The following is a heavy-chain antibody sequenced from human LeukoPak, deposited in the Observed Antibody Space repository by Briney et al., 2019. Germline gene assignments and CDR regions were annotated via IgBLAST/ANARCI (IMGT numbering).Heavy chain of an antibody. V-gene: IGHV3-23*01. CDR1: GFTFSSYP. CDR2: ISSSGGAT. Sequence: TGGSLRLSCAASGFTFSSYPMSWAPQAPGKGLEWVTVISSSGGATYYADSVKGRFTISRDNSKNTLYLQMNSLRAEDTAIYYCARAAMVRGVDYFDYWGQGTLVTVSS. CDR3: ARAAMVRGVDYFDY. D-gene: IGHD3-10*01. J-gene: IGHJ4*02.